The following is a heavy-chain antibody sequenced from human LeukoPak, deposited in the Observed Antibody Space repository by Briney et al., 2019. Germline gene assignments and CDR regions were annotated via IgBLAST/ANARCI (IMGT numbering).Heavy chain of an antibody. Sequence: ASVKVSFKASGYTFIDYYMHWVRQAPGQGLEWMGWINPNNGGTNYAQKFQGRVTMTRDTSVSTAYLELSRLRSDDTAVYYCAREMSSSGAFDPWGQGTLVTVSS. CDR1: GYTFIDYY. J-gene: IGHJ5*02. CDR3: AREMSSSGAFDP. D-gene: IGHD3-10*01. CDR2: INPNNGGT. V-gene: IGHV1-2*02.